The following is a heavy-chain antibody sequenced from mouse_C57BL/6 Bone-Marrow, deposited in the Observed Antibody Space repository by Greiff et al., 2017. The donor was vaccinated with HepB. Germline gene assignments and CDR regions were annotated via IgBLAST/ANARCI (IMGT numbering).Heavy chain of an antibody. CDR3: ARGDYGSSYRFAY. Sequence: QVQLQQPGAELVKPGASVKLSCKASGYTFTSYWMQWVKQRPGQGLEWIGEIDPSDSYTNYNQKFKGKATLTVETSSSTAYMQLSSLSSEDSAVYYCARGDYGSSYRFAYWGQGTLVTVSA. V-gene: IGHV1-50*01. CDR1: GYTFTSYW. CDR2: IDPSDSYT. D-gene: IGHD1-1*01. J-gene: IGHJ3*01.